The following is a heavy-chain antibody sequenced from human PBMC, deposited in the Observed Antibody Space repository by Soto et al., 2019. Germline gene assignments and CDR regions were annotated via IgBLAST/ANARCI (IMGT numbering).Heavy chain of an antibody. J-gene: IGHJ4*02. CDR3: ARADPDASVGF. CDR2: ISYSGST. D-gene: IGHD3-16*01. Sequence: PSETLSLTCTVSGASMSSHYWTWLRQPPGKGLEWIGYISYSGSTYYNPSLKSRVTISADTSRNQFSLKLSSVIAADTAVYFCARADPDASVGFWGRGTLVTVSS. CDR1: GASMSSHY. V-gene: IGHV4-59*11.